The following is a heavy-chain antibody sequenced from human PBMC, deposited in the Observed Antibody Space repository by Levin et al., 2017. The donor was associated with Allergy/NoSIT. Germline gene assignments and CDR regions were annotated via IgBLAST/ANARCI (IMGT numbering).Heavy chain of an antibody. D-gene: IGHD1-1*01. CDR2: ISGSDGTT. V-gene: IGHV3-23*01. J-gene: IGHJ3*02. Sequence: GGSLRLSCAASGFTFSRYAMSWVRQAPGKGLEWVSGISGSDGTTYYADSVKGRFTISRDNSKNTLSLQMNSLTAEDTAVYHCARGGTIGTTSPRRAFDNWGQGTMVTVSS. CDR3: ARGGTIGTTSPRRAFDN. CDR1: GFTFSRYA.